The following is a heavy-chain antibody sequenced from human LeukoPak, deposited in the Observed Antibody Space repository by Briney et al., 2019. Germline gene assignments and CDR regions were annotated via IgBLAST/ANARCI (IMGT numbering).Heavy chain of an antibody. J-gene: IGHJ4*02. D-gene: IGHD3-10*01. Sequence: GGSLRLSCAASGFTFDDYGIHWVRQAPGKGLEWVSGIDWNSGAIGCADSVQGRFTISRDNAKNSLYLQMNSLRAEDTALYYCVKDRAANLYGSGAFEYWGQGTLVTVSS. V-gene: IGHV3-9*01. CDR3: VKDRAANLYGSGAFEY. CDR1: GFTFDDYG. CDR2: IDWNSGAI.